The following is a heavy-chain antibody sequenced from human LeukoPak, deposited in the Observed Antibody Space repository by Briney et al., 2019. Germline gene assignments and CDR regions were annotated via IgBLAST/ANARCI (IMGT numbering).Heavy chain of an antibody. V-gene: IGHV1-2*02. CDR1: GYTFTGYY. J-gene: IGHJ6*03. CDR2: INPNSGGT. D-gene: IGHD3-10*01. Sequence: VASVKVSCKASGYTFTGYYMHWVRQAPGQGLEWMGWINPNSGGTNYAQKFQGRVTMTRDTSISTAYMELSRLRSDDTAVYYCAREYGSGERWDYYYHYMDVWGKGTTVTVSS. CDR3: AREYGSGERWDYYYHYMDV.